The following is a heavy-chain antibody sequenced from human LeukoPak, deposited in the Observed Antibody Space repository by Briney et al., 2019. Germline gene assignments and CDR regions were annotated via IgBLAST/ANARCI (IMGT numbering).Heavy chain of an antibody. J-gene: IGHJ6*03. CDR1: GGSISSYY. V-gene: IGHV4-4*07. CDR3: ARDHDYGDYLLGYYYYYMDV. D-gene: IGHD4-17*01. Sequence: SETLSLTCAVSGGSISSYYWSWIRQPAGKGLEWIGRIYTSGSTNYDPSLKSRVTMSVDTSKNQFSLKLSSVTAADTAVYYCARDHDYGDYLLGYYYYYMDVWGKGTTVTISS. CDR2: IYTSGST.